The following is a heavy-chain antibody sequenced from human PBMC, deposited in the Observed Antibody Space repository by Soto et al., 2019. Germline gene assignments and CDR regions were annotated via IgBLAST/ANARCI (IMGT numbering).Heavy chain of an antibody. D-gene: IGHD1-26*01. CDR2: IKYSGTT. V-gene: IGHV4-39*01. Sequence: SETLSLTCTVSGGSLSSSRCHWGWIRQPPGKGLEWIASIKYSGTTFYNPSLKSRVTLSVDTSKNQFALKLSSVTAAETAAYYCARHGPTGTSYDAFDIRGQGPIVT. J-gene: IGHJ3*02. CDR3: ARHGPTGTSYDAFDI. CDR1: GGSLSSSRCH.